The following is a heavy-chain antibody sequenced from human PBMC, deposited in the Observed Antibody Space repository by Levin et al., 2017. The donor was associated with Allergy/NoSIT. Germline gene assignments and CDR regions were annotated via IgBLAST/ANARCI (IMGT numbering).Heavy chain of an antibody. V-gene: IGHV4-34*01. CDR2: INHSGST. Sequence: PGGSLRLSCAVYGGSFSGYYWSWIRQPPGKGLEWIGEINHSGSTKYNPSLKSRVTISVDTSKNQFSLKLSSVTAADTAVYYCARVRWYYYDSSGSQNYWGQGTLVTVSS. CDR1: GGSFSGYY. J-gene: IGHJ4*02. D-gene: IGHD3-22*01. CDR3: ARVRWYYYDSSGSQNY.